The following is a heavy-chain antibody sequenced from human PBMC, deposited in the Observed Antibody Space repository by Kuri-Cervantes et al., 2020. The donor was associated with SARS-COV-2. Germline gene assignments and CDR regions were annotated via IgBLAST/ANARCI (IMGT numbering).Heavy chain of an antibody. Sequence: GGSLRLSCAASGFSFSNYAMSWVRQAPGRGLEWVAVVYSSDARTYYADSAKGRFSISRDNSKNTVYLQMNSLRAEDTAVYYCARKRNNYDFWSGPIYYFDYWGQGTLVTVSS. V-gene: IGHV3-23*05. CDR2: VYSSDART. CDR3: ARKRNNYDFWSGPIYYFDY. D-gene: IGHD3-3*01. CDR1: GFSFSNYA. J-gene: IGHJ4*02.